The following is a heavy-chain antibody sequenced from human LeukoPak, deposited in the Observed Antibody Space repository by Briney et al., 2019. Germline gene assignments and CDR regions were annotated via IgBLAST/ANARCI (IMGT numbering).Heavy chain of an antibody. CDR2: IYNSGST. CDR1: GGSFSGYY. V-gene: IGHV4-59*01. J-gene: IGHJ5*01. CDR3: ARDTDSSGYYDS. Sequence: SETLSLTCAVYGGSFSGYYWTWIRQPPGKGLEWIGYIYNSGSTNYNPSLKSRVTISVDTSKNQFSLKLSSVTAADTAVYYCARDTDSSGYYDSWGQGTLVTVSS. D-gene: IGHD3-22*01.